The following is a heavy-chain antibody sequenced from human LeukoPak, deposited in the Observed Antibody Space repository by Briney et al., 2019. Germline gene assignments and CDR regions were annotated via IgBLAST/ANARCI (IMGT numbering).Heavy chain of an antibody. CDR1: GFTFSSYG. D-gene: IGHD3-9*01. V-gene: IGHV3-30*02. CDR2: IRYDGSNK. Sequence: PGGSLRLSCAASGFTFSSYGMHWVRQAPGKGLEWVAFIRYDGSNKYYADSVKGRFTISRDNSKNTLYLQMNSLRAEDTAVYYCASDILTGINAFDIWGQGTMVTVSS. CDR3: ASDILTGINAFDI. J-gene: IGHJ3*02.